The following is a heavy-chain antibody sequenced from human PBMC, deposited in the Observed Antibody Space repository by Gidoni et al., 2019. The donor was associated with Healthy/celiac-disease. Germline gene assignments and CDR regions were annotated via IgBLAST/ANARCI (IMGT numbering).Heavy chain of an antibody. J-gene: IGHJ4*02. CDR3: ARDRDDDYYDSSGEFDY. CDR1: GFTFSRYR. V-gene: IGHV3-7*01. D-gene: IGHD3-22*01. CDR2: RKHDGSEK. Sequence: EVQLVESGGGLVQHGGSLRLSCAASGFTFSRYRMSWVRQAPGKGLEWVANRKHDGSEKYYVDSSKGRFTISRDNAKNSLYLQMNSLRAEDTAVYYCARDRDDDYYDSSGEFDYWGQGTLVTVSS.